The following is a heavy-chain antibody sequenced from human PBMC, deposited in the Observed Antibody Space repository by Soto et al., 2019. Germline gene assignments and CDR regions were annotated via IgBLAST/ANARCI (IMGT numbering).Heavy chain of an antibody. V-gene: IGHV3-30*18. Sequence: QVQLVDSGGGVVQPGRSLRLSCAASGFTFSNYGMHWVRQAPGKGLEWVAFISYHGSDKNYADSVKGRFTISRDNSKNTFYLQMNSLRVDDTAVYYCAKDGTSGGTYCDYWGQGTLVTVSS. J-gene: IGHJ4*02. CDR3: AKDGTSGGTYCDY. CDR1: GFTFSNYG. CDR2: ISYHGSDK.